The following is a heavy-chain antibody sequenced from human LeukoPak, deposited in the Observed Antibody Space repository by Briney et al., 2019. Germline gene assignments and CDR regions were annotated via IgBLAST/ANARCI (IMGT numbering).Heavy chain of an antibody. J-gene: IGHJ4*01. CDR3: ARDGTAAGLYFDL. Sequence: GGSLKLSCAVSGFTFTNYWMNWVRQAPGKGLEWVASIKQNGGEKSYVDSVKGRFTISRDNAKNSLYLQMSSLRAEDTAVYYCARDGTAAGLYFDLWGQGSLVTVSS. CDR1: GFTFTNYW. CDR2: IKQNGGEK. V-gene: IGHV3-7*01. D-gene: IGHD6-13*01.